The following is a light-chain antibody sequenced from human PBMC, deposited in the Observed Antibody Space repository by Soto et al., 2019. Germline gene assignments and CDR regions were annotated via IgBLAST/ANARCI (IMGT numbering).Light chain of an antibody. V-gene: IGLV1-40*01. Sequence: QSVLTQPPSVSGAPGQRVTISCTGSSSNIGAGYDVHWYQQLPGTAPKLLIYGNSNRPSGVPDRFSGSKSGTSASLAITGLQAEDEADYYCQYYDRRPSGFYVSGTGNKLTVL. J-gene: IGLJ1*01. CDR2: GNS. CDR1: SSNIGAGYD. CDR3: QYYDRRPSGFYV.